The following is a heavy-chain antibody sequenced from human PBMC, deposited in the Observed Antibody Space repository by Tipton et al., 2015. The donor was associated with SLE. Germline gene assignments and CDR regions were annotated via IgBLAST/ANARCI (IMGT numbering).Heavy chain of an antibody. D-gene: IGHD1-1*01. Sequence: GLVKPSDTLSLTCAVSGYSIGTGYYWVWIRQSPGKGLEWIGNIYHTGSTYYSPSLRGRVTISMDTSKNQFSLKLNSVTAADTAVYYCARGLEWSGVDSWGQGTLVRVSS. CDR3: ARGLEWSGVDS. CDR1: GYSIGTGYY. CDR2: IYHTGST. J-gene: IGHJ4*02. V-gene: IGHV4-38-2*01.